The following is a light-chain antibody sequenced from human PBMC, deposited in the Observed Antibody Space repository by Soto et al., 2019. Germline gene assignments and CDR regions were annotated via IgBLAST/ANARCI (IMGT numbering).Light chain of an antibody. V-gene: IGKV3-20*01. CDR3: QQYAGPPTT. CDR2: GAS. J-gene: IGKJ5*01. CDR1: QSVSSN. Sequence: EIVMTQSPATLSVSPGERSTLSCRASQSVSSNVAWYQQTPGQATRLLIYGASSRATGIPDRVSGVGSGTDITRTISRLETEDGAVYFCQQYAGPPTTVGQGTRLEI.